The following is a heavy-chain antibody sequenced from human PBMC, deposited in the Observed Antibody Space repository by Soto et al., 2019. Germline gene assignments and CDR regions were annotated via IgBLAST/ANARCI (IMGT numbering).Heavy chain of an antibody. J-gene: IGHJ6*02. CDR2: ISAYNGNT. CDR1: GYTFTSYG. V-gene: IGHV1-18*04. Sequence: ASLKVSCKASGYTFTSYGIIWVRQAPGQGLEWMGWISAYNGNTNYAQKLQGRVTMTTDTSTSTAYMELRSLRSDDTAVYYCARVPGSYYYYGMDVWGQGTTVT. CDR3: ARVPGSYYYYGMDV. D-gene: IGHD1-26*01.